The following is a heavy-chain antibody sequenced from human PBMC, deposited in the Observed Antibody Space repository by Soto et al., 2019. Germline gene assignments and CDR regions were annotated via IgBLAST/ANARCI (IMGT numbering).Heavy chain of an antibody. CDR2: ISGSGGST. V-gene: IGHV3-23*01. Sequence: GSLRLSCAASGFTFSSYAMSWVRQAPGKGLEWVSAISGSGGSTYYADSVKGRFTISRDNSKNTLYLQMNSLRAEDTAVYYCARRDRQWNAFDIWGQGTMVTVSS. CDR1: GFTFSSYA. J-gene: IGHJ3*02. D-gene: IGHD6-19*01. CDR3: ARRDRQWNAFDI.